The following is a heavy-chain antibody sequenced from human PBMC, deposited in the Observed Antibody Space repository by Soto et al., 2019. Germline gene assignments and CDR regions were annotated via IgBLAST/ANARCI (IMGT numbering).Heavy chain of an antibody. J-gene: IGHJ6*03. Sequence: QAQLVESGGGVVQPGRSLRLSCAASGFTFSSYGMHLVRQAPGKGLEWVAVIWYDGSNKYYADFVKGLFTISRDNSKNTLYLHMNSLRDEDTGVYYCARDRRGWNSGFVCSYMDVWGKGTTVAVSS. CDR3: ARDRRGWNSGFVCSYMDV. CDR1: GFTFSSYG. V-gene: IGHV3-33*01. CDR2: IWYDGSNK. D-gene: IGHD1-7*01.